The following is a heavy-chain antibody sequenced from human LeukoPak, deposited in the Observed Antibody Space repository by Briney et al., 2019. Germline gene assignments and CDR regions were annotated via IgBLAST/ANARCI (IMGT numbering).Heavy chain of an antibody. J-gene: IGHJ4*02. Sequence: PGGSLTLSCSGSGFTVSSDYLTWVRQAPGKGLQWVANINPDGSNKYYAEYVRGRFTISRDNAKNSLYLEMNSLTADDTCVYYCARDRGWRQYDYWGQETLVTVSS. CDR3: ARDRGWRQYDY. CDR2: INPDGSNK. CDR1: GFTVSSDY. V-gene: IGHV3-7*04. D-gene: IGHD5-24*01.